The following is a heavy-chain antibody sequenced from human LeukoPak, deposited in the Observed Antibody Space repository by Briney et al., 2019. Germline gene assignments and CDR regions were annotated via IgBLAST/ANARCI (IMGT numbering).Heavy chain of an antibody. V-gene: IGHV4-39*07. D-gene: IGHD3-10*01. CDR2: IFYS. CDR1: GGSISTSSYY. CDR3: AKSNGYGLVDI. J-gene: IGHJ3*02. Sequence: PSETLSLTCTVSGGSISTSSYYWGWVRQPPGKGLEWIGNIFYSPSLKSRVTISLDTSRNQFSLKLTSVTAADTAVYYCAKSNGYGLVDIWGQGTMVTVSS.